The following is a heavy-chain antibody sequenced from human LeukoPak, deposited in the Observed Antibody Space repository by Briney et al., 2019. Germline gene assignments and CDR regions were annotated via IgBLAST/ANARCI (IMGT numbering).Heavy chain of an antibody. CDR3: ARDLPPYYYDSSAPGY. D-gene: IGHD3-22*01. CDR1: GYTFTSYG. J-gene: IGHJ4*02. V-gene: IGHV1-18*01. CDR2: ISAYNGNK. Sequence: ASVNVSCKSSGYTFTSYGISWVRQAPAQGLERMGWISAYNGNKNYAQKLQGRVTMTTDTSTSTAYVELRSLRSDDTAVYYCARDLPPYYYDSSAPGYWGQGTLVTVSS.